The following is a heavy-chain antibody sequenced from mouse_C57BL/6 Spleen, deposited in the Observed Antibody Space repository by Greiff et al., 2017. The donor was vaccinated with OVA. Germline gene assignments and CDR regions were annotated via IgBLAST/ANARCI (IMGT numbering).Heavy chain of an antibody. J-gene: IGHJ4*01. CDR3: AREGGTTVVSSYYAMDY. V-gene: IGHV5-4*01. CDR1: GFTFSSYA. Sequence: VQLKESGGGLVKPGGSLKLSCAASGFTFSSYAMSWVRQTPEKRLEWVATISDGGSYTYYPDNVKGRFTISRDNAKNNLYLQMSHLKSEDTAMYYCAREGGTTVVSSYYAMDYWGQGTSVTVSS. CDR2: ISDGGSYT. D-gene: IGHD1-1*01.